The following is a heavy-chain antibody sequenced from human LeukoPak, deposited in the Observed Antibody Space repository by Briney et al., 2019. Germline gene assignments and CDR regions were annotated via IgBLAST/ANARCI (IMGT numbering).Heavy chain of an antibody. CDR2: ISSSSSTI. J-gene: IGHJ6*03. D-gene: IGHD3-10*01. CDR3: ARGPGYYGSGSYYNRNPPPVYYYYYYYMDV. V-gene: IGHV3-48*01. Sequence: GGSLRLSCAASGFTFSSYGMNWVRQAPGKGLEWVSYISSSSSTIYYADSVKGRFTISRDNAKNSLYLQMNSLRAEDTAVYYCARGPGYYGSGSYYNRNPPPVYYYYYYYMDVWGKGTTVTVSS. CDR1: GFTFSSYG.